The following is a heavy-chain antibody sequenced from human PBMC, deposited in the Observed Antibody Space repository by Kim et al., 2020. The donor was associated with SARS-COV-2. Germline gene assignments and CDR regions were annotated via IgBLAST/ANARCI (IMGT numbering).Heavy chain of an antibody. V-gene: IGHV4-34*01. CDR3: ARMCGVCEGGSFVV. Sequence: SETLSLTCAVFDGTVTGHFWSWVRQSPQRGLEWVEEVSESGTTNSNPSLKSRVRTSVDTSRNQFSLKLTPVTAADTAVYYCARMCGVCEGGSFVVWG. D-gene: IGHD2-8*02. CDR1: DGTVTGHF. J-gene: IGHJ3*01. CDR2: VSESGTT.